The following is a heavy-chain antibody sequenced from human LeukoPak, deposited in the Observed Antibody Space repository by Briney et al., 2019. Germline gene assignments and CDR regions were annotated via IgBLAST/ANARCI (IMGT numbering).Heavy chain of an antibody. J-gene: IGHJ4*02. CDR2: INAGNGNT. D-gene: IGHD6-6*01. CDR3: AREGSSSSAGSYYFDY. CDR1: GYTFTAYY. V-gene: IGHV1-3*03. Sequence: ASVKVSCKASGYTFTAYYMHWVRQAPGQRLEWMGWINAGNGNTKYSQEFQGRVTITRDTSASTAYMELSSLRSEDMAVYYCAREGSSSSAGSYYFDYWGQGTLVTVSS.